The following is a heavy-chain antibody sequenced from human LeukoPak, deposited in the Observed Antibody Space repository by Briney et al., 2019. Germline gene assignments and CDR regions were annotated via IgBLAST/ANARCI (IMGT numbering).Heavy chain of an antibody. V-gene: IGHV4-4*07. Sequence: SETLSLTCSVSGGSISSYDWSWIRQPAGKGLEWIGRIHTSGSTNYNPSLKSRVTMSLDTSKNQFSLKLSSVTAADTAVYYCASSTVVTQLDYWGQGTLVTVSS. CDR2: IHTSGST. CDR1: GGSISSYD. J-gene: IGHJ4*02. D-gene: IGHD4-23*01. CDR3: ASSTVVTQLDY.